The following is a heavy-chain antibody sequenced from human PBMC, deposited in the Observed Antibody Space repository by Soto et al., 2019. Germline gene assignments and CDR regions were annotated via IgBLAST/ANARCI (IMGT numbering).Heavy chain of an antibody. J-gene: IGHJ6*02. Sequence: PSETLSLTCAVSGGSISSSNWWSWVRQPPGKGLEWLGAIYHSGSTNYNPSLKSRVTISVDKSKNQFSLKLSSVTAADTAVYYCARIRVLEWEHYYGMDVWGQGTTVTVSS. CDR1: GGSISSSNW. CDR3: ARIRVLEWEHYYGMDV. D-gene: IGHD3-3*01. CDR2: IYHSGST. V-gene: IGHV4-4*02.